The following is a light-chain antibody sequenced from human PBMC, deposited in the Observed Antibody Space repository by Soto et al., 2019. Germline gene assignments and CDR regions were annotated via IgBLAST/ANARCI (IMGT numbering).Light chain of an antibody. V-gene: IGLV2-14*01. CDR2: EVS. CDR3: SSYTSSSTFYV. J-gene: IGLJ1*01. Sequence: QSALTQPASVSGSPGQSITISCTGTSXDVGGYNYVSWYQQHPGKAPKLMIYEVSNRPSGVSNRFSGSKSGNTASLTISGLQAEDEADYYCSSYTSSSTFYVFGTGTKLTVL. CDR1: SXDVGGYNY.